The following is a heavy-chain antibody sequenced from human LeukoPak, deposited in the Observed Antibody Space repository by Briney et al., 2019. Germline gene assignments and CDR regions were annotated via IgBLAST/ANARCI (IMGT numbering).Heavy chain of an antibody. V-gene: IGHV5-51*01. J-gene: IGHJ4*02. Sequence: GGSLKISFKGSGYSFTNYSIAWGRHMPGKGVGGMGIIYPCESDTRYSPSFQGQGSSSADKSISTAYLQWTSLKASDTAMYYCARPLQGSSATCPLDYWGQGTLVTVSS. D-gene: IGHD2-2*01. CDR2: IYPCESDT. CDR3: ARPLQGSSATCPLDY. CDR1: GYSFTNYS.